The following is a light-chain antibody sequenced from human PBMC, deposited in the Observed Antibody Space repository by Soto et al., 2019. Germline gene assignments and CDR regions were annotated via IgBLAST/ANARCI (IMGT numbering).Light chain of an antibody. CDR1: QSVSSY. CDR2: DAS. J-gene: IGKJ2*01. V-gene: IGKV3-11*01. CDR3: QQRSNWPPKST. Sequence: EIVLTQSPATLSLSPGERATLSCRASQSVSSYLAWYQQKPGQATRLLIYDASNRATGIPARFSGSGSGTDFTLTISSLEPEDFAVYYCQQRSNWPPKSTFGQGTKLEIK.